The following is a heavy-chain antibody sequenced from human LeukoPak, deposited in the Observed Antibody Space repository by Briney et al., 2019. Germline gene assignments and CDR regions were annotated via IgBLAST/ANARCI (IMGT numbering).Heavy chain of an antibody. CDR2: INPNSGGT. J-gene: IGHJ6*03. V-gene: IGHV1-2*02. CDR3: AALGYCSSTSCYNSWVRHYYYMDV. D-gene: IGHD2-2*02. Sequence: GASVKVSCKASGYTFTGYYMHWVRQAPGQGLEWMGWINPNSGGTNYAQKFQGRVTMTRDTSISTAYMELSRLRSDDTAVYYCAALGYCSSTSCYNSWVRHYYYMDVWGKGTTVTVSS. CDR1: GYTFTGYY.